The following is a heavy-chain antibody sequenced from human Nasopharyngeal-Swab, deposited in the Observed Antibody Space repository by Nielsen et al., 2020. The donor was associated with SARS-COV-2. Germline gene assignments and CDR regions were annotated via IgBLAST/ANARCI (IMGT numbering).Heavy chain of an antibody. V-gene: IGHV3-30*03. D-gene: IGHD5-18*01. CDR3: ARDLPGYSDGYDNFDS. J-gene: IGHJ4*02. Sequence: GGSLRLSCAASGFIFSNYGMHWVRQAPGKGLEWVAVISYDGVNKYDADSVKGRFTISRDNSKDTLYLQMNSLRAEDTAVYYCARDLPGYSDGYDNFDSWGQGTLVTVSS. CDR2: ISYDGVNK. CDR1: GFIFSNYG.